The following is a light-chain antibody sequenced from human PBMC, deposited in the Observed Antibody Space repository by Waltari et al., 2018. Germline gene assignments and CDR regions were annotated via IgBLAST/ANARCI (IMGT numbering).Light chain of an antibody. Sequence: QSALTQPASVSGSPGQSMTVSCTGTSSDVGRYKLVSWFQRYPDKAPKLIIFEVNKRPAGRSNRCAGSKSGNTASLTIPGLQAGYEADYYCCSYAGSGIYVFGTGAKVTVL. CDR2: EVN. V-gene: IGLV2-23*02. CDR1: SSDVGRYKL. J-gene: IGLJ1*01. CDR3: CSYAGSGIYV.